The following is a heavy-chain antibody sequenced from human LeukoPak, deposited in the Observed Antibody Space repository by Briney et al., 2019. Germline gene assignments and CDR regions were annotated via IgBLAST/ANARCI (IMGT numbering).Heavy chain of an antibody. V-gene: IGHV3-11*01. CDR1: GFIFSDYH. Sequence: GGSLRLSCAASGFIFSDYHMSWIRQAPGKGLECVSYISPGGDAVYFADSVKGRFTISRDNAKNSLFLQMSSLTAEDMAVYYCSGGRDAAVAGPGGYFDYWGQGSLVTVSS. CDR3: SGGRDAAVAGPGGYFDY. D-gene: IGHD6-19*01. CDR2: ISPGGDAV. J-gene: IGHJ4*02.